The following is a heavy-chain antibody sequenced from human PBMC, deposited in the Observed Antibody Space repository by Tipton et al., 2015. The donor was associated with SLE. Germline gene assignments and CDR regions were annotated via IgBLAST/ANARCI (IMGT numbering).Heavy chain of an antibody. J-gene: IGHJ6*02. CDR1: GGTFNSFG. Sequence: QLVQSGAEVKKTGSSVKVSCKTSGGTFNSFGISWVRQAPGQGLEWMGTIIPVISITTYAQKFQGRVTITTDESTSTAYMELSSLRSDDTAVYYCARRTTVTSFYYGLDVWGQGTTVTVSS. D-gene: IGHD4-17*01. V-gene: IGHV1-69*09. CDR2: IIPVISIT. CDR3: ARRTTVTSFYYGLDV.